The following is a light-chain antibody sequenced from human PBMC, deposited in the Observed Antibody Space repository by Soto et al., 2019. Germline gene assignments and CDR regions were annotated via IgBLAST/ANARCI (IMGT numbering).Light chain of an antibody. V-gene: IGLV2-14*01. Sequence: QSALTQPAAVSGSPGQSITISCTGTSSDVGGYNYVSWYQQHPGTAPKLVIYEVSNRPSGLSNRFSGSKSGNTASLTISGLQAEDEADYYCSSYTSSSSLYVFGTGTKVTVL. CDR3: SSYTSSSSLYV. CDR2: EVS. CDR1: SSDVGGYNY. J-gene: IGLJ1*01.